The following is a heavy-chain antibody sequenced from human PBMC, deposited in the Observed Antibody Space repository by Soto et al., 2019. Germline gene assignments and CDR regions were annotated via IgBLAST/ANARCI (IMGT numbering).Heavy chain of an antibody. Sequence: GASVKVSCKASGYIFTSYYMHWLRQAPGQGLERMGTIDPSAGSTTYAQNFQGRVTMTRDTSTSTVYLELNSLRSEDTAVYYCARSPVPTGTTLYYFDYWGQGTLVTVSS. CDR2: IDPSAGST. J-gene: IGHJ4*02. CDR1: GYIFTSYY. CDR3: ARSPVPTGTTLYYFDY. D-gene: IGHD1-1*01. V-gene: IGHV1-46*01.